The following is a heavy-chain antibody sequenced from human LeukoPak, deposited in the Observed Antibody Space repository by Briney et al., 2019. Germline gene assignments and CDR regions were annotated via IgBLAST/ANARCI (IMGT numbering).Heavy chain of an antibody. CDR1: GYTFTGFY. Sequence: ASVKVSCKASGYTFTGFYVHWVRQAPGQGLEWMGWINPNSAGTNYAQKFQGRVTMTRDTSISTAYMELSRLRSDDTAVYYCATVPERRFLEWLPLVYWGQGTLVTVSS. CDR3: ATVPERRFLEWLPLVY. CDR2: INPNSAGT. J-gene: IGHJ4*02. D-gene: IGHD3-3*01. V-gene: IGHV1-2*02.